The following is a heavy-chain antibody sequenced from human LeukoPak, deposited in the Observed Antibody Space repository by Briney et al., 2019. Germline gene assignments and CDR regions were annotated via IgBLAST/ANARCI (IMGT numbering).Heavy chain of an antibody. CDR2: IYPGDSDT. CDR1: GYSFTTYW. J-gene: IGHJ4*02. V-gene: IGHV5-51*01. CDR3: ARTGYSSGWYGGFDN. Sequence: GESLKISCKASGYSFTTYWIGWVRQTPGKGLEWMGIIYPGDSDTRYSPSFQGQVTISADKSISTAYLQWSSLKASDIAMYYCARTGYSSGWYGGFDNWGQGTLATVSS. D-gene: IGHD6-19*01.